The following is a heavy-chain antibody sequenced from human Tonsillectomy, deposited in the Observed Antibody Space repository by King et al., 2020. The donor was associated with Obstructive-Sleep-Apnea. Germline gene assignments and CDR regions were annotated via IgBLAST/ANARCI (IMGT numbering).Heavy chain of an antibody. J-gene: IGHJ5*01. CDR2: ISGSGGTT. CDR1: GFTFNNYA. Sequence: VQLVESGGGLEQPGGYLRLSCAASGFTFNNYAMNGVRQAAGKGGEGGSRISGSGGTTYHENSVKGRFTISRDNSKNTLYLQINSLRAEGTAVYYCAKPYYDFWSGYSETWFDSWGQGTLVTVSS. D-gene: IGHD3-3*01. CDR3: AKPYYDFWSGYSETWFDS. V-gene: IGHV3-23*04.